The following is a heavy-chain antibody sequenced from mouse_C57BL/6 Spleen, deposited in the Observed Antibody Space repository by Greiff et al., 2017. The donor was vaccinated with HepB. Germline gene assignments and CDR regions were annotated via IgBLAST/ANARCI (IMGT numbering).Heavy chain of an antibody. CDR2: IWSGGST. Sequence: VKLMESGPGLVQPSQSLSITCTVSGFSLTSYGVHWVRQSPGKGLEWLGVIWSGGSTDYNAAFISRLSISKDNSKSQVFFKMNSLQADDTAIYYCARGLLRYYAMDYWGQGTSVTVSS. CDR3: ARGLLRYYAMDY. V-gene: IGHV2-2*01. J-gene: IGHJ4*01. D-gene: IGHD1-1*01. CDR1: GFSLTSYG.